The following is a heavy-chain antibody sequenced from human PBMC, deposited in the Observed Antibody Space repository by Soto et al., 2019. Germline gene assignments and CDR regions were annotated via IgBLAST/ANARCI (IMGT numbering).Heavy chain of an antibody. CDR2: IYHSGST. CDR1: GGSISSGGYS. D-gene: IGHD6-19*01. V-gene: IGHV4-30-2*01. J-gene: IGHJ4*02. CDR3: ASAGGLGAVAAVY. Sequence: QLQLQESGSGLVKPSQTLSLTCAVSGGSISSGGYSWSWIRQPPGKGLEWIGYIYHSGSTYYNPSLKSRVTMSVDRSKNQFSLELSSVTAADTAVYYCASAGGLGAVAAVYWGQGTLVTVSS.